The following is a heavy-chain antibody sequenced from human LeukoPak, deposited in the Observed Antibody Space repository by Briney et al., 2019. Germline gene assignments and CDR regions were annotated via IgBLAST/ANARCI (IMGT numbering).Heavy chain of an antibody. CDR2: IYYSGST. V-gene: IGHV4-59*08. CDR3: ARHTAPGYCSGGSCYLGEDYYYGMDV. D-gene: IGHD2-15*01. CDR1: GGSISSYY. J-gene: IGHJ6*02. Sequence: PSETLSLTCTGSGGSISSYYWSWIRQPPGKGLEGVGYIYYSGSTNYNPSLKSRGTISVDTSKNQFSLNLSSVTAADTAVYYCARHTAPGYCSGGSCYLGEDYYYGMDVWGQGTTVTVSS.